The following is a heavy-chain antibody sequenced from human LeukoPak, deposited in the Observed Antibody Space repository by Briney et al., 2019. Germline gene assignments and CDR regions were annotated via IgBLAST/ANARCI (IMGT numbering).Heavy chain of an antibody. CDR3: ARDVLLWFGELFDGNYFDY. J-gene: IGHJ4*02. Sequence: PSETLSLTCTVSGGSISSYYWSWIRQPAGKGLEWIGRIYTSGSTNYNPSLKSRDTMSVDTSKNQFSLKLSSVTAADTAVYYCARDVLLWFGELFDGNYFDYWGQGTLVTVSS. V-gene: IGHV4-4*07. D-gene: IGHD3-10*01. CDR2: IYTSGST. CDR1: GGSISSYY.